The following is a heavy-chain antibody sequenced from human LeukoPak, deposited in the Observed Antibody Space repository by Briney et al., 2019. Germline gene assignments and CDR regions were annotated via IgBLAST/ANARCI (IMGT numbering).Heavy chain of an antibody. CDR1: GFTFSNFA. V-gene: IGHV3-23*01. D-gene: IGHD6-13*01. Sequence: GGSLRLSCAASGFTFSNFAMMWVRQAPGTGLRWVSTITGYGATFYADSVRGRFTIFRDTSMNTLFLQMNSLGAEDTAVYYCAKGAAAGKVDWFDPWGQGTLVTVSS. CDR3: AKGAAAGKVDWFDP. J-gene: IGHJ5*02. CDR2: ITGYGAT.